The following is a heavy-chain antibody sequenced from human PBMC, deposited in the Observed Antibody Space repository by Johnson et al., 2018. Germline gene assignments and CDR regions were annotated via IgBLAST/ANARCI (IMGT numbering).Heavy chain of an antibody. CDR2: IWYDGSNK. Sequence: QVQLVQSGGGVVQPVRSLRLSCAASGFTFSSYGMHWVRQAPGKGLEWVAVIWYDGSNKYYADPVKGRFTISRDNSKNTLYLQMNRLRAEDTAVYYCARDPTGGGRGAFDIWGQGTMVTVSS. V-gene: IGHV3-33*01. CDR1: GFTFSSYG. CDR3: ARDPTGGGRGAFDI. J-gene: IGHJ3*02. D-gene: IGHD1-14*01.